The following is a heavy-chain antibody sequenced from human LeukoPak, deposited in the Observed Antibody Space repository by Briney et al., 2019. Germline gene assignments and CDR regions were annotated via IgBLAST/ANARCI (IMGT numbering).Heavy chain of an antibody. CDR1: GGSISSYY. Sequence: PSETLSLTCPVTGGSISSYYWSWLRQPAAKGLEGIGYIYYSGSTNYHPSLKRRFTISVDTSRNQFSLKMSSVTAEDTAVYYCPRLVGNEFYYWGQETLGSVSP. D-gene: IGHD1-1*01. CDR2: IYYSGST. J-gene: IGHJ4*02. CDR3: PRLVGNEFYY. V-gene: IGHV4-59*08.